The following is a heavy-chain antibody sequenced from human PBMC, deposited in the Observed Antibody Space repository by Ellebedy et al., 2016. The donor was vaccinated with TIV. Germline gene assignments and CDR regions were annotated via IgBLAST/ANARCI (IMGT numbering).Heavy chain of an antibody. J-gene: IGHJ4*02. Sequence: GESLKISCAASGFSLSSYWMHWVCQAPGKGLEWVANINQDGSEKYYVDSVKGRFSISRDNAKNSLYLQMNSLRAEDTAVYYCARAVGGSSSLWGQGTLVTVSS. CDR3: ARAVGGSSSL. CDR2: INQDGSEK. CDR1: GFSLSSYW. V-gene: IGHV3-7*03. D-gene: IGHD6-13*01.